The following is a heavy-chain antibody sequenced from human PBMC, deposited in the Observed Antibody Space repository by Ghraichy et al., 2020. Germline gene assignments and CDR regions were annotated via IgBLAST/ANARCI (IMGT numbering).Heavy chain of an antibody. CDR2: INSDGSST. V-gene: IGHV3-74*01. Sequence: GGSLRLSCAASGFTFSRYWMHWVRQAPGKGLVWVSCINSDGSSTSYADSVKGRFTISRDNAKNTLYLQMNSLRAEDTAVYYCARDQQLNGMDVWGQGTTVTVSS. CDR3: ARDQQLNGMDV. CDR1: GFTFSRYW. J-gene: IGHJ6*02. D-gene: IGHD6-13*01.